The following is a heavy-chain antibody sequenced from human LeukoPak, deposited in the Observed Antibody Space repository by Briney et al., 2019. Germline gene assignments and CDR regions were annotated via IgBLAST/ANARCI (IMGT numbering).Heavy chain of an antibody. CDR2: VDKSGST. V-gene: IGHV4-59*01. D-gene: IGHD2-2*01. CDR3: ARGGSSCYGCHNWFDP. Sequence: PSETLSLTCSVSGDSIRNYYWSWSRQSPGKGLEWSCYVDKSGSTNYNPSFKSRVIVSSDTSRNEFSLNLNSVTAADTAIYYCARGGSSCYGCHNWFDPWGQGTRVTVSS. J-gene: IGHJ5*02. CDR1: GDSIRNYY.